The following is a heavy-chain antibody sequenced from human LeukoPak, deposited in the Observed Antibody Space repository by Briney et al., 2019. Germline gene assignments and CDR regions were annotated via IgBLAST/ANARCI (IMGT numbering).Heavy chain of an antibody. CDR2: INSDGSTT. CDR3: ANCNGWLPHNY. CDR1: GFTFSSYW. D-gene: IGHD1-1*01. Sequence: PGGSLRLSCAASGFTFSSYWMYWVRQAPGKGLVWVSRINSDGSTTSYADSVKGRFTISRDNAKNTLYLQMNSLRAEDTAVYYCANCNGWLPHNYWGQGTLVTVSS. J-gene: IGHJ4*02. V-gene: IGHV3-74*01.